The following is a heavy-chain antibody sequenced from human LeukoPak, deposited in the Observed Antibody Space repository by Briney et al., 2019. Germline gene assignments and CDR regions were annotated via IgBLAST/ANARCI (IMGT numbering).Heavy chain of an antibody. CDR2: INPNSGGT. V-gene: IGHV1-2*06. J-gene: IGHJ4*02. D-gene: IGHD2-2*01. Sequence: ASVKVSCTASGYTFTGYYMHWVRQAPGQGLEWMGRINPNSGGTNYAQKFQGRVTMTRDTSISTAYMELSRLRSDDTAVYYCARGPHIVVVPAATLEGDYWGQGTLVTVSS. CDR1: GYTFTGYY. CDR3: ARGPHIVVVPAATLEGDY.